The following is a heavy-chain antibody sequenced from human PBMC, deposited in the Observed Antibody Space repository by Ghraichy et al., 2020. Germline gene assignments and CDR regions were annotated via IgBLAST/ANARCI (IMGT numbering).Heavy chain of an antibody. V-gene: IGHV4-61*01. CDR1: GGSVSSGSYY. CDR2: IYDSGST. CDR3: ARGRIVVVTGYYFDN. D-gene: IGHD1-26*01. J-gene: IGHJ4*02. Sequence: SETLSLTCTVSGGSVSSGSYYWSWIRQPPGKGLEWIGYIYDSGSTDYNPSLKSRVTIAADTSKNQFSLKLSSVTAADTAVYYCARGRIVVVTGYYFDNWGQGTLVTVSS.